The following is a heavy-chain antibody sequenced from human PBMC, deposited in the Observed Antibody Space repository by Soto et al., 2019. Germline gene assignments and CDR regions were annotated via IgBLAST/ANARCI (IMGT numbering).Heavy chain of an antibody. J-gene: IGHJ6*03. CDR2: INHSGST. V-gene: IGHV4-34*01. Sequence: SETLSLTCAVYGGSFSGYYWSWIRQPPGKGLEWIGEINHSGSTNYNPSLKSRVTISVDTSKNQFSLKLSSVTAADTAVYYCARSAADLYYYYYMDVWGKGTTVTVSS. CDR3: ARSAADLYYYYYMDV. D-gene: IGHD6-13*01. CDR1: GGSFSGYY.